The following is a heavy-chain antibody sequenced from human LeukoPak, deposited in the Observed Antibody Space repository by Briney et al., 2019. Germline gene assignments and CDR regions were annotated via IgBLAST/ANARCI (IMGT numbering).Heavy chain of an antibody. D-gene: IGHD2-15*01. V-gene: IGHV4-59*08. CDR3: ARLGSISNYYGMDV. CDR2: IYYSGST. CDR1: GGSISSYY. J-gene: IGHJ6*02. Sequence: SETLSLTCTVSGGSISSYYWSWIRQPPGKGLEWIGYIYYSGSTNYNPSLKSRVTISVDTSKNPFSLKLSSVTAADTAVYYCARLGSISNYYGMDVWGQGTTVTVSS.